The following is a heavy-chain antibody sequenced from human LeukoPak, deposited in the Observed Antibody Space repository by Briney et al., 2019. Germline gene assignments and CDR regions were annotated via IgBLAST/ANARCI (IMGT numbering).Heavy chain of an antibody. CDR1: GFTFSSYS. D-gene: IGHD6-13*01. J-gene: IGHJ4*02. CDR3: ARRSSWSEGPFDY. CDR2: ISSSSSYI. Sequence: GGSLGLSCAASGFTFSSYSMNWVRQAPGKGLEWVSSISSSSSYIYYADSVKGRFTISRDNAKNSLYLQMNSLRAEDTAVYYCARRSSWSEGPFDYWGQGTLVTVSS. V-gene: IGHV3-21*01.